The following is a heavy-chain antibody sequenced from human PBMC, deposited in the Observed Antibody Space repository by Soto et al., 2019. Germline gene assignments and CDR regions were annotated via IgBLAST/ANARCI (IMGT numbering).Heavy chain of an antibody. J-gene: IGHJ4*02. V-gene: IGHV3-15*07. Sequence: SVSNAWMNWVRQAPGKGLEWVGRIKSKTDGGTTDYAAPVKGRFTISRDDSKNTLYLQMNSLKTEDTAVYYCTHSRYYDSSGYVYYLDYWGQGTLVTVSS. D-gene: IGHD3-22*01. CDR1: SVSNAW. CDR2: IKSKTDGGTT. CDR3: THSRYYDSSGYVYYLDY.